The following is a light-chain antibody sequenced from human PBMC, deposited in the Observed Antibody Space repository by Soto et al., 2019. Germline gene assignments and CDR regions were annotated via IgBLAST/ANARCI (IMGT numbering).Light chain of an antibody. CDR1: QNIDNK. CDR3: QLYNNWPPWT. CDR2: ESS. Sequence: EIVITQSPATLSVSPGERATLSCRASQNIDNKLVWYQQKPGQAPRLLMYESSTRATGIPARFSGSGSGTEFTLTISSLQSEDFAVYYCQLYNNWPPWTFGQVTKVDIK. J-gene: IGKJ1*01. V-gene: IGKV3-15*01.